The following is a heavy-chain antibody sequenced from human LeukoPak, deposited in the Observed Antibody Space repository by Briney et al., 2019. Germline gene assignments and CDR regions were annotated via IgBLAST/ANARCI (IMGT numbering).Heavy chain of an antibody. J-gene: IGHJ3*02. CDR2: VNYRGNT. D-gene: IGHD3-16*02. CDR1: GDSIRSDRYY. CDR3: ARTAHYYDYVWGSYRRIDAFDI. V-gene: IGHV4-39*07. Sequence: SETLSLTCTVSGDSIRSDRYYWGWIRQPPGRGLEWIGGVNYRGNTFYKPSLKSRVTISVDTSKNQFSLKLSSVTAADTAVYYCARTAHYYDYVWGSYRRIDAFDIWGQGTMVTVSS.